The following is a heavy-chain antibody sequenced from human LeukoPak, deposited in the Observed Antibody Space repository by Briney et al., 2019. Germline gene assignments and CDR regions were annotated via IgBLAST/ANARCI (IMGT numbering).Heavy chain of an antibody. D-gene: IGHD2-2*01. V-gene: IGHV4-39*01. J-gene: IGHJ4*02. CDR3: ARKASIRGGFH. Sequence: PSETLPLTCTVSGGSISSSSYYWGWIRQPPGKGLEWIGSIYYSGSTYYNPSLKSRVTISVDTSKNQFSLKLISVTAADTAVYYCARKASIRGGFHWGQGTLVTVSS. CDR1: GGSISSSSYY. CDR2: IYYSGST.